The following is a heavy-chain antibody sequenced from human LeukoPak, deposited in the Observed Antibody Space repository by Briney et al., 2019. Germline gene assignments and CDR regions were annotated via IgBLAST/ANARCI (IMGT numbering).Heavy chain of an antibody. CDR1: GGSISSGSYY. J-gene: IGHJ4*02. Sequence: SQTLSLTCTVSGGSISSGSYYWSWIRQPGGKGLEGIGRIYTSGSTNYNPSLKSRVTISVDTSKNQFSLKLSSVTAADTAVYYCARGPRGEYYFDYWGQGTLVTVSS. CDR3: ARGPRGEYYFDY. CDR2: IYTSGST. V-gene: IGHV4-61*02. D-gene: IGHD3-10*01.